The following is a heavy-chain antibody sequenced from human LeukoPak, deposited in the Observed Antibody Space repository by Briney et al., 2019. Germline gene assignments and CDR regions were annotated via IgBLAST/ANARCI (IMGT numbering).Heavy chain of an antibody. Sequence: GGSLRLSCAASGFTFSSYEMNWVRQAPGKGLEWVSYISSSGSTIYYADSVKGRFNISRDNAKNSLYLQMNSLRAEDTAVYYCARDPPYGDYGYGMDVWGQRTTVTVSS. CDR3: ARDPPYGDYGYGMDV. CDR1: GFTFSSYE. J-gene: IGHJ6*02. CDR2: ISSSGSTI. D-gene: IGHD4-17*01. V-gene: IGHV3-48*03.